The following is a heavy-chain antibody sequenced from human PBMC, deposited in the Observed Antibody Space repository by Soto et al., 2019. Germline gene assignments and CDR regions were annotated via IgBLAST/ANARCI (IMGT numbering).Heavy chain of an antibody. Sequence: ETLSLTCTVSGGSISSYYWSWIRQPPGKGLEWIGYIYYSGSTNYNPSLKSRVTISVDTSKNQFSLKLSSVTAADTAVYYCGTSYYDFWSGYYLDYWGQGTLVTVSS. V-gene: IGHV4-59*01. J-gene: IGHJ4*02. D-gene: IGHD3-3*01. CDR1: GGSISSYY. CDR2: IYYSGST. CDR3: GTSYYDFWSGYYLDY.